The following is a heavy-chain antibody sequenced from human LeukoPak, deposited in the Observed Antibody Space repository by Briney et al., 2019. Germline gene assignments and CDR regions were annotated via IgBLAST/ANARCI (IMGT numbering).Heavy chain of an antibody. J-gene: IGHJ4*02. CDR1: GFTFSNAY. V-gene: IGHV3-23*01. CDR2: IGGSGGDT. D-gene: IGHD6-19*01. Sequence: GGSLRLSCAASGFTFSNAYMNWVRQAPGKGLEWVSTIGGSGGDTYYADSVKGRFTISRDNSKNTLYLQVNSLRVEDTAVYYCAKPLVAVADYDYWGQGTLVTVSS. CDR3: AKPLVAVADYDY.